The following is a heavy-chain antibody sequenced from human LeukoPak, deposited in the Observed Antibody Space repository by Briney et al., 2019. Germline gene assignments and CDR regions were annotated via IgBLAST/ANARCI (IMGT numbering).Heavy chain of an antibody. CDR2: IYYSGST. J-gene: IGHJ2*01. D-gene: IGHD4-17*01. CDR1: GGSISSYY. V-gene: IGHV4-59*01. CDR3: ARGGYGWYFDL. Sequence: SETLSLTCTVSGGSISSYYWSWIRQPPGKGLEWIEYIYYSGSTNYNPSLKSRVTISVDTSKNQFSLKLSSVTAADTAVYYCARGGYGWYFDLWGRGTLVTVSS.